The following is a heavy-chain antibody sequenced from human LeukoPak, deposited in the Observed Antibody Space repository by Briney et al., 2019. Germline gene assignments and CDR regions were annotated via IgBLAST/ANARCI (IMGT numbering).Heavy chain of an antibody. J-gene: IGHJ4*02. Sequence: ASVKVSCKTSGSTFTDYGVTWVRQAPGQGLEWMAWISGLNGDRNYARKIQDRVTVTRETSTSTSYIEVRSLRLDDTAIYFCARDTSYYATSAVDFWGQGTLVTVSS. D-gene: IGHD3-22*01. CDR2: ISGLNGDR. V-gene: IGHV1-18*01. CDR3: ARDTSYYATSAVDF. CDR1: GSTFTDYG.